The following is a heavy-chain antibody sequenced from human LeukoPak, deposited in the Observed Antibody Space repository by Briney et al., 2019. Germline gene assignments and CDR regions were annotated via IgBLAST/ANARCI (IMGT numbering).Heavy chain of an antibody. CDR2: IYYSGST. J-gene: IGHJ5*02. Sequence: SETLSLTCTVSGGSISSSTYYWGWIRQPPGKGLEWIGSIYYSGSTYYNPSLKSRVTISVDTSKNQFSLKLSSVTAADTAVYYWAREEIRSWFDPWGQGTLVTVSS. CDR3: AREEIRSWFDP. V-gene: IGHV4-39*07. D-gene: IGHD5-24*01. CDR1: GGSISSSTYY.